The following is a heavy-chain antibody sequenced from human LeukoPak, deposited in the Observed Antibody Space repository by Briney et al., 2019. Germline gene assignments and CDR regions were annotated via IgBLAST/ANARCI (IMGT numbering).Heavy chain of an antibody. CDR3: AREEGSSWPIDY. CDR1: GYTFTGYY. V-gene: IGHV1-2*06. D-gene: IGHD6-13*01. CDR2: INPNSGGT. J-gene: IGHJ4*02. Sequence: ASVKVSCKASGYTFTGYYMHWVRQAPGQGLEWMGRINPNSGGTNYAQKFRGRVTMTRDTSISTAYMELSRLRSDDTAVYYCAREEGSSWPIDYWGQGTLVTVSS.